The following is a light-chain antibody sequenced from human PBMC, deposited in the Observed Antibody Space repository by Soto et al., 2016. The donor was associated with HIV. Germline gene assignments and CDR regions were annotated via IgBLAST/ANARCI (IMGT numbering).Light chain of an antibody. CDR1: QSISSW. Sequence: DIQMTQSPSTLSASVGDRVTITCRASQSISSWLAWYQQKPGKAPKLLIYKASSLESGVPSRFSGSGSGTEFTLTISSLQPDDFATYYCQQSGTFGLGDQDWRSN. CDR3: QQSGT. J-gene: IGKJ2*02. CDR2: KAS. V-gene: IGKV1-5*03.